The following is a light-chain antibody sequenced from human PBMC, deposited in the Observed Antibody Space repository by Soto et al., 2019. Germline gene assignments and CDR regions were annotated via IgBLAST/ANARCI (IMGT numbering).Light chain of an antibody. V-gene: IGKV3-15*01. Sequence: EIVLTQSPATLSVSPGESATLWFRASQSISSNLAWYQQKPGQSPRLLIYGASSRATGVPVRFSGSGSGVAFTLTISGLQSEDFAVYHCQQYNQWPGTFGQGTKVDNK. CDR3: QQYNQWPGT. CDR1: QSISSN. CDR2: GAS. J-gene: IGKJ1*01.